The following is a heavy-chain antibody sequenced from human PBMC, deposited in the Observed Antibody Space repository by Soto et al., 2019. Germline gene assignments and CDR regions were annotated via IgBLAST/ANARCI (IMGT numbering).Heavy chain of an antibody. Sequence: QVQLQESGPGLVKPSETLSLTCTVPGGSVNIGTYYWSCIRQPPGKGLEWIGFIHYSGSTNYNPSRTSRVTLSVDTSKNQFSLKLTSVNAADTAVYYCTRGGDAYKNGHWGQGTLVTVSS. D-gene: IGHD2-21*01. CDR2: IHYSGST. J-gene: IGHJ4*02. CDR1: GGSVNIGTYY. CDR3: TRGGDAYKNGH. V-gene: IGHV4-61*01.